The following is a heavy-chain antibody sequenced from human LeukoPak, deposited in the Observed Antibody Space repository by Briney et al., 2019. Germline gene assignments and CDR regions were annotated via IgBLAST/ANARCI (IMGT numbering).Heavy chain of an antibody. CDR1: GFTFSNYA. Sequence: GGSLRLSCAASGFTFSNYAMSWVRQAPGKGLEWFSAIGGSGASTYYADSVKGRFTISRDPSKNTLYLQMDSLRAADTAVYYCVKHTALYNNHGDFNWYDPWGQGTLVTVSS. CDR2: IGGSGAST. J-gene: IGHJ5*02. CDR3: VKHTALYNNHGDFNWYDP. D-gene: IGHD2-21*02. V-gene: IGHV3-23*01.